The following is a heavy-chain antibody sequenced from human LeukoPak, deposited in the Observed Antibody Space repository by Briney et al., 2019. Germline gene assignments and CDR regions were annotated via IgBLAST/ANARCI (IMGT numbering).Heavy chain of an antibody. CDR2: IYPGDSDT. J-gene: IGHJ4*02. V-gene: IGHV5-51*01. D-gene: IGHD6-19*01. CDR1: GYSFATYW. CDR3: ARQRGTGWYDY. Sequence: GESLKISCQGSGYSFATYWVAWVRQMPGEGLEWMGIIYPGDSDTTYSPSFQGQVTISADRPATSAYLQWTSLKASDTAIYYCARQRGTGWYDYWGQGTLVTVSS.